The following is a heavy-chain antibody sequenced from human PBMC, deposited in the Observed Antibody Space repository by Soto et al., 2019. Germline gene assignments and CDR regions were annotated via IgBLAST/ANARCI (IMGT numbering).Heavy chain of an antibody. CDR3: ARDLDGSGSYYTDF. CDR2: IGVYNGKT. Sequence: ASVKVSCKASGYSFSHYGISWVRLAPGQGLEWMGWIGVYNGKTNYAQKLQGRVTMTTDTSTSTAYMELRSLRSDDTAVYYCARDLDGSGSYYTDFWGQGTLVTVSS. J-gene: IGHJ4*02. CDR1: GYSFSHYG. V-gene: IGHV1-18*01. D-gene: IGHD3-10*01.